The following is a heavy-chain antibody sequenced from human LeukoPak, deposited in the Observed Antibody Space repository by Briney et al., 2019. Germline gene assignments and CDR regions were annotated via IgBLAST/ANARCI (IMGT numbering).Heavy chain of an antibody. CDR1: GGSISSYY. V-gene: IGHV4-59*08. CDR3: ARRAYSSGWYYFDY. CDR2: IYYSGST. Sequence: SETLSLTCTVPGGSISSYYWSWIRQPPGKGLEWIGYIYYSGSTNYNPSLKSRVTISVDTFKNQFALKLSSVTAADTAVYYCARRAYSSGWYYFDYWGQGTLVTVSS. D-gene: IGHD6-19*01. J-gene: IGHJ4*02.